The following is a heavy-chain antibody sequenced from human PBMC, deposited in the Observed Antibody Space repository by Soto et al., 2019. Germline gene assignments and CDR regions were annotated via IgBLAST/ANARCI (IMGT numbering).Heavy chain of an antibody. V-gene: IGHV4-30-4*01. J-gene: IGHJ4*02. CDR1: GGSISSGDYY. CDR2: IYYSGST. CDR3: ARWQKGITMVRGVPLDY. D-gene: IGHD3-10*01. Sequence: SETLSLTCTVSGGSISSGDYYWSWIRQPPGKGLEWIGYIYYSGSTYYNPSLKSRVTISVDTSKNQFSLKLSSVTAADTAVYYCARWQKGITMVRGVPLDYWGQGTLVTVSS.